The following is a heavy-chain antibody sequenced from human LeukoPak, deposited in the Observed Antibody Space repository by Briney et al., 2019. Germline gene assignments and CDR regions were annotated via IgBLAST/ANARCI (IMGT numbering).Heavy chain of an antibody. Sequence: ASETLSLTCTVSGGSISSYYWSWIRQPPGKGLEWIGYIYYSGSTNYNPSLKSRVTISLDTSKNQFFVKLSSVTAADTAVYYCARSIVASGTGFLDYWGQGTLVTVSS. V-gene: IGHV4-59*01. J-gene: IGHJ4*02. CDR3: ARSIVASGTGFLDY. D-gene: IGHD6-13*01. CDR2: IYYSGST. CDR1: GGSISSYY.